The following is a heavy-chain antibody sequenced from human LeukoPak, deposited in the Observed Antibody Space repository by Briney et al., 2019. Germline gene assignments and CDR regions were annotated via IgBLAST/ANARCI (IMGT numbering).Heavy chain of an antibody. V-gene: IGHV3-53*01. CDR3: ARGATLGSGPHPAYY. Sequence: PGGSLRLSCAASGFTVSSNYMSWVRQAPGKGLEWVSVIYSGGSTYYADSVKGRFTISRDNSKNTLYLQMNSLRAEDTAVYYCARGATLGSGPHPAYYWGQGTLVTVSS. CDR2: IYSGGST. CDR1: GFTVSSNY. D-gene: IGHD6-19*01. J-gene: IGHJ4*02.